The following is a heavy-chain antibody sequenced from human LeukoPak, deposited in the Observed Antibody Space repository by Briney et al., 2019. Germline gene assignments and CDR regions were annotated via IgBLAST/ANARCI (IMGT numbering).Heavy chain of an antibody. D-gene: IGHD3-3*01. Sequence: SETLSLTCNLSGGSVSSSTYSWVWIRQPPGKRLEWIGSIYKSGNIYYNPSLKSRVTISVDTSKNDFSLKLSSVTAADTADYYCAAGSTIFGVLIMGSWFDPWGQGTLVTVSS. J-gene: IGHJ5*02. V-gene: IGHV4-39*02. CDR3: AAGSTIFGVLIMGSWFDP. CDR2: IYKSGNI. CDR1: GGSVSSSTYS.